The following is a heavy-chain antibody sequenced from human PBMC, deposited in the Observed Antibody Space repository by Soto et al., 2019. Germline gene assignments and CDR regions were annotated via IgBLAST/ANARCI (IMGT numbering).Heavy chain of an antibody. V-gene: IGHV1-18*01. CDR3: ATCSSTSCYGVYYFDY. J-gene: IGHJ4*02. CDR2: ISAYNGNT. CDR1: GYTFTSYG. Sequence: GASVKVSCKASGYTFTSYGISWVRQAPGQGLEWMGWISAYNGNTNYAQKLQGRVTMTTDTSTSTAYMELRSLRSDDTAVYYCATCSSTSCYGVYYFDYWGQGTLVTVSS. D-gene: IGHD2-2*01.